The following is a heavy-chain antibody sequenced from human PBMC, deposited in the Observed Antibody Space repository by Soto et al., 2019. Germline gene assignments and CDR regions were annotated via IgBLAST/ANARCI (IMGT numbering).Heavy chain of an antibody. CDR3: ARSALKGSSRPDY. J-gene: IGHJ4*02. Sequence: VGSLRLSCAASGFTFNDYYMNWISQAPGKGLEWVSYISNTNSYTNYADSVKGRFTISRDNAKSSLYLQMNSLRAEDTAVYYCARSALKGSSRPDYWGQGTLVTVSS. D-gene: IGHD6-13*01. V-gene: IGHV3-11*06. CDR1: GFTFNDYY. CDR2: ISNTNSYT.